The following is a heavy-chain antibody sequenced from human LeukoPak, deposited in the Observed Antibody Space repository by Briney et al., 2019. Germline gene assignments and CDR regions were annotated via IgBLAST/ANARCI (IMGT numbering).Heavy chain of an antibody. Sequence: GGSLRLFWGASGFTFSSYAMHWVRQAPGKGLEGVAVISYDESNKYYADSVEGRFHIPREHPKHTLYLQMNSLRAEDTAVYYCARDLPYYEFWSGYSRSNVFDYWGQGTLVTASS. CDR1: GFTFSSYA. D-gene: IGHD3-3*01. J-gene: IGHJ4*02. V-gene: IGHV3-30-3*01. CDR3: ARDLPYYEFWSGYSRSNVFDY. CDR2: ISYDESNK.